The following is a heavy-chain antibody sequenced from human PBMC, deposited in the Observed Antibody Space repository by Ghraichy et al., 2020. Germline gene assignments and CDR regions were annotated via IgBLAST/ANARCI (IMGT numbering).Heavy chain of an antibody. CDR2: IYYSGST. Sequence: SETLSLTCTVSGGSISSYYWSWIRQPPGKGLEWIGYIYYSGSTKYNPYLKSRVTISVDTSKNQFSLKLSSVTAADTAVYYCARGAYYFDYWGQGTLVTVSS. J-gene: IGHJ4*02. CDR1: GGSISSYY. CDR3: ARGAYYFDY. D-gene: IGHD4/OR15-4a*01. V-gene: IGHV4-59*01.